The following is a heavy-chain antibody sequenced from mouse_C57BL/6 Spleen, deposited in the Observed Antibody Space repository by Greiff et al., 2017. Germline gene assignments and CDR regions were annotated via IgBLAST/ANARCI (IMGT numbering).Heavy chain of an antibody. Sequence: EVQVVESGGGLVKPGGSLKLSCAASGFTFSSYAMSWVRQTPEKRLEWVATISDGGSYTYYPDNVKGRFTISRDNAKNNLYLQMSHLKSEDTAMYYCARYCGSSPGWYFDVWGTGTTVTVSS. CDR1: GFTFSSYA. V-gene: IGHV5-4*01. CDR3: ARYCGSSPGWYFDV. J-gene: IGHJ1*03. D-gene: IGHD1-1*01. CDR2: ISDGGSYT.